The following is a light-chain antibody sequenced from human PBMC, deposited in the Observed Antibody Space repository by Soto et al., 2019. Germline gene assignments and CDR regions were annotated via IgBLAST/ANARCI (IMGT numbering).Light chain of an antibody. J-gene: IGKJ1*01. CDR3: QHYGSSSWT. CDR2: DAS. V-gene: IGKV3-20*01. CDR1: QSISNF. Sequence: EIVLTRSPPTVSVSPGERAALSFRASQSISNFLAWYQQKPGQAPRLLIYDASYRATGIPARFSGSGSGTDFTLSISRLEPEDFAVYYCQHYGSSSWTFGQGTKVDIK.